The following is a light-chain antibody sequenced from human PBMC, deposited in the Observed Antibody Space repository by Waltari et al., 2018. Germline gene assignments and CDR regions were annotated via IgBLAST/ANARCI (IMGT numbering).Light chain of an antibody. CDR1: SSDVGGYKH. J-gene: IGLJ1*01. CDR3: SSYTSSITYV. Sequence: QSALTPPASVSGSPGQLITIPCPGSSSDVGGYKHVSWYQQHPDRAPKLLIYEVGSRPSGVSDRFSGSKSGNTASLTISGLQAEDEADYYCSSYTSSITYVFGVGTKVTVL. V-gene: IGLV2-14*01. CDR2: EVG.